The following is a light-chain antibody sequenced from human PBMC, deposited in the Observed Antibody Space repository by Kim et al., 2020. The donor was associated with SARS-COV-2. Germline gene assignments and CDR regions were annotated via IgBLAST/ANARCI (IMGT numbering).Light chain of an antibody. CDR2: GAS. CDR3: QKYNDWPWT. Sequence: EIVMTQSPGTLSVSPGERVTLSCRASQSISSNLGWYQQKPGQAPRLLIYGASTRATGIPARFSGSGSGTDFTLTISSLQSEDFAVYCCQKYNDWPWTFGQGTKVDIK. V-gene: IGKV3-15*01. CDR1: QSISSN. J-gene: IGKJ1*01.